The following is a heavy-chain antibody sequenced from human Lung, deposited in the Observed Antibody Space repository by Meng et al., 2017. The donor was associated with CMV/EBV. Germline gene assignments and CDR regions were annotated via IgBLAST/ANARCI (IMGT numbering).Heavy chain of an antibody. V-gene: IGHV2-26*01. D-gene: IGHD6-6*01. CDR2: IFSNDEK. CDR3: ARTREYSSSFLYYYYGMDV. J-gene: IGHJ6*02. CDR1: GFSLSNARMG. Sequence: SGPTLVKPTETLTLTCTVSGFSLSNARMGVSWIRQPPGKALEWLAHIFSNDEKSYSTSLKSRLTISKDTSKSQVVLTMTNMDPVDTATYYCARTREYSSSFLYYYYGMDVXGQGXTVTVSS.